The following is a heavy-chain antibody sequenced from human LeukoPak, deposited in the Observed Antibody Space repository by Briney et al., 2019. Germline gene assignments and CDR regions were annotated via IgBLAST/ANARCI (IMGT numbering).Heavy chain of an antibody. J-gene: IGHJ6*03. CDR2: IHRGGST. Sequence: PGGSLRLSCAASGFIVSNDYMSWVRQAPGKGLEWVSVIHRGGSTYYADSVKGRFTISRDNSKNTLYLQMNSLRAEDTAVYYCARHVVPAAMYYYYYMDVWGKGTTVTVSS. CDR1: GFIVSNDY. D-gene: IGHD2-2*01. CDR3: ARHVVPAAMYYYYYMDV. V-gene: IGHV3-53*01.